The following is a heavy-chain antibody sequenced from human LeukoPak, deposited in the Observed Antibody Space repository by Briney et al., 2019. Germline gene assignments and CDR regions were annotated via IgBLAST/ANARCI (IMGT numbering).Heavy chain of an antibody. V-gene: IGHV3-74*01. Sequence: GGSLRLSCVASGFTFSSYWIHWVRQAPGKGLVWVSRINGDGGSTDYADSVKGRFTVSRDNAKNSLYLQMNSLRAEDTAVYYCARGEYSGLFDYWGQGTLVTVSS. CDR2: INGDGGST. D-gene: IGHD6-6*01. CDR1: GFTFSSYW. CDR3: ARGEYSGLFDY. J-gene: IGHJ4*02.